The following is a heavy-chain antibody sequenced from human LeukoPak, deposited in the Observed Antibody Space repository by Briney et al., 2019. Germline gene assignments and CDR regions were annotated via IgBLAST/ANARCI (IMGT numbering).Heavy chain of an antibody. CDR1: GFTFSSYW. D-gene: IGHD3-16*01. J-gene: IGHJ4*02. V-gene: IGHV3-7*01. CDR3: ARDIGWGANDY. Sequence: GGSLRLSCAASGFTFSSYWMSWVRQAPGKGLEWVANIKPDGSEENFVDSVKGRFTFSRDNAKSSLFLQMNSLRVEDTAVYYCARDIGWGANDYWGQGTLVTVSS. CDR2: IKPDGSEE.